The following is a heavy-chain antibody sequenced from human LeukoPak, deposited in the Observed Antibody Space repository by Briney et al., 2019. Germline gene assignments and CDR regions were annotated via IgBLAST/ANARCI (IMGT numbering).Heavy chain of an antibody. CDR3: AKSGNSGSHYPWYFDY. Sequence: GGSLRLSCAASGFTFSSYAMSWVRQAPGQGLEWVSAISGSGGSTYYADPVKGRFTISRDNSKNTLYLQMNSLKAEDTTVYYCAKSGNSGSHYPWYFDYWGQGTLVTVSS. V-gene: IGHV3-23*01. CDR1: GFTFSSYA. D-gene: IGHD1-26*01. J-gene: IGHJ4*02. CDR2: ISGSGGST.